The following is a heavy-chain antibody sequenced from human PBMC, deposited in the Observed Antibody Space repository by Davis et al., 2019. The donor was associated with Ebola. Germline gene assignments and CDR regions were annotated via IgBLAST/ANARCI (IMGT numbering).Heavy chain of an antibody. D-gene: IGHD5-18*01. CDR1: GDSVSSGG. CDR3: ARGWLRGGLDV. Sequence: HSQTLSLTCAISGDSVSSGGWNWIRQSPSRGLEWLGRTYYNSKWYNDYAVSVKSRITINLDTSKNQFSLQLNSVTPEDTAIYYCARGWLRGGLDVWGEGTTVTVSS. CDR2: TYYNSKWYN. V-gene: IGHV6-1*01. J-gene: IGHJ6*04.